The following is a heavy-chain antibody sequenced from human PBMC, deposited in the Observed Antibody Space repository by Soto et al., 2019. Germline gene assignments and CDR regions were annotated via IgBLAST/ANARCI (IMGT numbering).Heavy chain of an antibody. Sequence: GASVKVSCKASGYTFTVYYMHWVRQAPGQGLEWMGWINPNSGGTNYAQKFQGWVTMTRDTSISTAYMELSRLRSDDTAVYYCARGYCSSTSCYSPYYYYYYGMDVWGQGTTVTVSS. D-gene: IGHD2-2*01. CDR2: INPNSGGT. J-gene: IGHJ6*02. V-gene: IGHV1-2*04. CDR3: ARGYCSSTSCYSPYYYYYYGMDV. CDR1: GYTFTVYY.